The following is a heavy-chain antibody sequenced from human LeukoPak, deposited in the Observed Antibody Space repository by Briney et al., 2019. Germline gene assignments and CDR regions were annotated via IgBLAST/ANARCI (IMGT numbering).Heavy chain of an antibody. V-gene: IGHV4-61*02. J-gene: IGHJ4*02. CDR3: ARAPSRCATTSCLYFDY. Sequence: PSETLSLTCTVSGGSISNGSYYWSWIRQPAGKGLEWIGRIYPSGSTNYNPSLKSRVTFSVDTSKNEFSLKVTSVTAADTAVYYCARAPSRCATTSCLYFDYWGQGTLVTVSS. D-gene: IGHD2-2*01. CDR1: GGSISNGSYY. CDR2: IYPSGST.